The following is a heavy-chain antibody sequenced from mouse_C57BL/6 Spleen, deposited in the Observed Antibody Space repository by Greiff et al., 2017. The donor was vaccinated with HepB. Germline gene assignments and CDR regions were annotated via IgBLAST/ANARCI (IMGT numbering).Heavy chain of an antibody. CDR2: INYDGSST. J-gene: IGHJ2*01. CDR1: GFTFSDYY. D-gene: IGHD2-3*01. Sequence: EVHLVESEGGLVQPGSSMKLSCTASGFTFSDYYMAWVRQVPEKGLEWVANINYDGSSTYYLDSLKSRFIISRDNAKNILYLQMSSLKSEDTATYYCAREGGYYPYYFDYWGQGTTLTVSS. CDR3: AREGGYYPYYFDY. V-gene: IGHV5-16*01.